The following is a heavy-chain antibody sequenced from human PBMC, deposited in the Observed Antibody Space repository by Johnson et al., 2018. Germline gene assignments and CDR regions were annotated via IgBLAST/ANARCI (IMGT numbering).Heavy chain of an antibody. Sequence: VQLVQSGAEVKKPGESXKISCKGSGYSFTSYWIGWVRQMPGKGLEWMGIIYPGESDTRYSPSFQGQVTISADKSLSTAYLQWSSLKAADTALYYCARLGYSYGHPYYFDYWGQGTLVTVSS. V-gene: IGHV5-51*01. J-gene: IGHJ4*02. CDR2: IYPGESDT. D-gene: IGHD5-18*01. CDR3: ARLGYSYGHPYYFDY. CDR1: GYSFTSYW.